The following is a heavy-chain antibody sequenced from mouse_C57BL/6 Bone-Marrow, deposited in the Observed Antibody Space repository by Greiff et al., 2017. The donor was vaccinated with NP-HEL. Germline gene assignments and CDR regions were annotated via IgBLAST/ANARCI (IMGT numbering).Heavy chain of an antibody. Sequence: QVQLQQSGAELARPGASVKLSCKASGYTFTSYGISWVKQRTGQGLEWIGEIYPRSGNTYYNEKFKGKATLTADKSSSTAYMELRSLTSEDSAVYFCARYGLYDGYPYYAMDYWGQGTSVTVSS. CDR2: IYPRSGNT. CDR1: GYTFTSYG. CDR3: ARYGLYDGYPYYAMDY. V-gene: IGHV1-81*01. J-gene: IGHJ4*01. D-gene: IGHD2-3*01.